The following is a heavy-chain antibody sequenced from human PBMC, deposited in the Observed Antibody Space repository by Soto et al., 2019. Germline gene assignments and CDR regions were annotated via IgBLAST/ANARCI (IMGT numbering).Heavy chain of an antibody. CDR3: ARSNGYGDS. CDR1: GFTFSSYG. J-gene: IGHJ4*02. Sequence: QPGGSLRLSCAASGFTFSSYGMHWVRQAPGKGLEWVAVIWYDGSNKYYADSVKGRFTISRDNSKDTVYLQMNSLRAEDTAVYYCARSNGYGDSWGQGTLVTVSS. CDR2: IWYDGSNK. V-gene: IGHV3-33*01. D-gene: IGHD5-12*01.